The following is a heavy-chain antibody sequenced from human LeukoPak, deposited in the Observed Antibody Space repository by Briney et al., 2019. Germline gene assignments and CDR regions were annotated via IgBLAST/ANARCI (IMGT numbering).Heavy chain of an antibody. J-gene: IGHJ4*02. CDR2: INLNSGGT. CDR3: ARDRVHCSGGSCYLTLNFDY. D-gene: IGHD2-15*01. V-gene: IGHV1-2*02. Sequence: ASVKVSCKASGYTFTSYGISWVRQAPGQGLEWMGWINLNSGGTNYAQKFQGRVTMTRDTSISTAYMELSRLRSDDTAVYYCARDRVHCSGGSCYLTLNFDYWGQGTLVTVSS. CDR1: GYTFTSYG.